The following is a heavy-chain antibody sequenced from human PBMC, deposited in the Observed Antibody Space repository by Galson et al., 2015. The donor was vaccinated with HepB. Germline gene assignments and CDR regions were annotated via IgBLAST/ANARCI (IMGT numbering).Heavy chain of an antibody. CDR2: ITGPGGGT. V-gene: IGHV3-23*01. Sequence: SLRLSCAASGFTFSRYAMNWVRQAPGRGLEWISSITGPGGGTYSADSVKGRFTISRDNSRNTLFLHIDSLRAEDTAVYYCATAGDDFWSGYWFDSWGQGTLVTVSS. D-gene: IGHD3-3*01. J-gene: IGHJ5*01. CDR3: ATAGDDFWSGYWFDS. CDR1: GFTFSRYA.